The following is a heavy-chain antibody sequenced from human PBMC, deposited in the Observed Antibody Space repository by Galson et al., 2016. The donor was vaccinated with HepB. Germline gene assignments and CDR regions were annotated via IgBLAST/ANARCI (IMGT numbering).Heavy chain of an antibody. V-gene: IGHV1-2*06. J-gene: IGHJ4*02. Sequence: SVKVSCKASGYTFIAYYVHWVRQAPGQGLEWVGRINPNPGGTKYAQKFQGRVTMTRDTSINTAYMELSSLRSDDTAVYYCARDDREYWGQGAQVTVSS. CDR1: GYTFIAYY. D-gene: IGHD1-14*01. CDR3: ARDDREY. CDR2: INPNPGGT.